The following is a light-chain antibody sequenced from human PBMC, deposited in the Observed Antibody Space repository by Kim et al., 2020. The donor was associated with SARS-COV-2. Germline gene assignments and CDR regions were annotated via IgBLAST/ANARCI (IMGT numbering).Light chain of an antibody. CDR3: QQRTNWPPFT. V-gene: IGKV3-11*01. Sequence: LSPGETSTLSCRASQSVSNFLAWYQQKPGQAPRLLFYDASNRAPGIPARFSGSGSGTDFTLTISSLEPEDFAVYYCQQRTNWPPFTFGQGTKLEI. J-gene: IGKJ2*01. CDR2: DAS. CDR1: QSVSNF.